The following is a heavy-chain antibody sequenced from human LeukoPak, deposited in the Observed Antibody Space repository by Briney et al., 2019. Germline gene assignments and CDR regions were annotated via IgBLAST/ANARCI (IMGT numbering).Heavy chain of an antibody. CDR1: GGSISNYY. CDR3: ARAGLGYSSGPTYNWFDP. J-gene: IGHJ5*02. D-gene: IGHD6-19*01. Sequence: PSETLSLTCTVSGGSISNYYWSWLRQPPGKGLEWIGYIYYSGNTYYNPSLKSRVTISVDTSKNQFSLKPSSVTAADTAVYYCARAGLGYSSGPTYNWFDPWGQGTLVTVSS. CDR2: IYYSGNT. V-gene: IGHV4-59*08.